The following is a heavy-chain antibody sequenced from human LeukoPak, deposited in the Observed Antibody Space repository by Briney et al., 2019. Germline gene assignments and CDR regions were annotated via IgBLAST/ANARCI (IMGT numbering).Heavy chain of an antibody. J-gene: IGHJ3*01. CDR3: AKARYYNKDAVDF. CDR1: GFTFSYYA. D-gene: IGHD3-9*01. CDR2: ISDNGGTT. V-gene: IGHV3-23*01. Sequence: GGSLRLSCAASGFTFSYYAMSWVRQAPEKGLEWVSGISDNGGTTDYADSVKGRFTTSRDNSKTTLYLQMNTLRAEDSAVYYCAKARYYNKDAVDFWGQGALVTVSS.